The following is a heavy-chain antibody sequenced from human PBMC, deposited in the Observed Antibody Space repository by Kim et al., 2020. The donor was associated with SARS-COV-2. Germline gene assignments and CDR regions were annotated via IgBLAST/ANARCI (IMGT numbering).Heavy chain of an antibody. CDR2: IIPIFGTA. D-gene: IGHD5-18*01. Sequence: SVKVSCKASGGTFSSYAISWVRQAPGQGLEWMGGIIPIFGTANYAQKFQGRVTITADESTSTAYMELSSLRSEDTAVYYCARDRGYSYGLRPHYNWFDPWGQGTLVTVSS. CDR3: ARDRGYSYGLRPHYNWFDP. CDR1: GGTFSSYA. J-gene: IGHJ5*02. V-gene: IGHV1-69*13.